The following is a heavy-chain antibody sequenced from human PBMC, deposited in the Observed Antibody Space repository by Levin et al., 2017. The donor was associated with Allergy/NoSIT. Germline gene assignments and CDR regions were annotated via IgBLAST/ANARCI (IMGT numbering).Heavy chain of an antibody. CDR3: AREGPYWYFDL. CDR1: EFTFSDHY. J-gene: IGHJ2*01. V-gene: IGHV3-72*01. Sequence: LSLPCAASEFTFSDHYMDWVRQAPGKGLEWVGRTRNKANSYATEYAASVKGRFTISRDDSKNSLYLQMNSLKTEDTAVYYCAREGPYWYFDLWGRGTLVTVSS. CDR2: TRNKANSYAT.